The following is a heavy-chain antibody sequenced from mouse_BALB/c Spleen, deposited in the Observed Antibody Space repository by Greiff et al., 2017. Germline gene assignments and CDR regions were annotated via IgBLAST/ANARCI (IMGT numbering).Heavy chain of an antibody. CDR2: IWGDGST. V-gene: IGHV2-6-7*01. CDR1: GFSLTGYG. J-gene: IGHJ4*01. D-gene: IGHD3-3*01. Sequence: VQLQESGPGLVAPSQSLSITCTVSGFSLTGYGVNWVRQPPGKGLEWLGMIWGDGSTDYNSALKSRLSISKDNSKSQVFLKMNSLQTDDTARYYCARDWRALRYAMDYWGQGTSVTVSS. CDR3: ARDWRALRYAMDY.